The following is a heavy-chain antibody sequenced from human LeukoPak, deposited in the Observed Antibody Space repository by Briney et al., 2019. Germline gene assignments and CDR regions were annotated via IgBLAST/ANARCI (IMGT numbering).Heavy chain of an antibody. Sequence: GGSLRLSCAASGFTFSSYAMSWVRQAPGKGLEWVSAISGSGGSTYYADSVKGRFTISRDNSKNTLYLQMNSLRAEDTAVYYCAKDDGSVVVPLSVDYWGQGTGHRLL. J-gene: IGHJ4*02. CDR1: GFTFSSYA. V-gene: IGHV3-23*01. CDR3: AKDDGSVVVPLSVDY. D-gene: IGHD2-2*01. CDR2: ISGSGGST.